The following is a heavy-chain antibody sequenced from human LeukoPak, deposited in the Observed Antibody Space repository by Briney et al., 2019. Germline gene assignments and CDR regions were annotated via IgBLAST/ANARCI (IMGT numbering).Heavy chain of an antibody. D-gene: IGHD3-22*01. CDR3: ARHGYYDSSGYYGFDY. J-gene: IGHJ4*02. CDR2: SYYSGST. Sequence: SETLSLTCTVSGGSISSYYWSWIRQPPGKRLEWNGYSYYSGSTNYNPSLKSRVTISVDTSKNQFSLKLSSVTAADTAVYYCARHGYYDSSGYYGFDYWGQGTLVTVSS. V-gene: IGHV4-59*08. CDR1: GGSISSYY.